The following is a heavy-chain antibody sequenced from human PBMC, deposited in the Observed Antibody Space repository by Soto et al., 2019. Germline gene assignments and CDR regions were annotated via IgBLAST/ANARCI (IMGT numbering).Heavy chain of an antibody. Sequence: GGSLRLSCAASGFPFSSYSMSWVRQAPGKGLEWVSAISGSGGSTYYADSVKGRFTISRDNSKNTLYLQMNSLRAEDTVLFYCAKYYGGKSYDFDFWGQGTLVTVSS. J-gene: IGHJ4*02. D-gene: IGHD4-17*01. CDR3: AKYYGGKSYDFDF. V-gene: IGHV3-23*01. CDR1: GFPFSSYS. CDR2: ISGSGGST.